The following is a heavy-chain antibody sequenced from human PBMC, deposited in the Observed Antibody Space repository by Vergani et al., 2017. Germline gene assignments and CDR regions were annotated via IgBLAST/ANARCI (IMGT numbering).Heavy chain of an antibody. Sequence: QVQLVQSGAEVKKPGSSVKVSCKASGGTFSSYAISWVRQAPGQGLEWMGGIIPIFGTANSAQTFQGRVTITADESTSTAYMELSSLRSEDPAVDYCARDAGETDGFWFDPGGQGTLVTVSS. J-gene: IGHJ5*02. CDR2: IIPIFGTA. D-gene: IGHD7-27*01. CDR1: GGTFSSYA. V-gene: IGHV1-69*01. CDR3: ARDAGETDGFWFDP.